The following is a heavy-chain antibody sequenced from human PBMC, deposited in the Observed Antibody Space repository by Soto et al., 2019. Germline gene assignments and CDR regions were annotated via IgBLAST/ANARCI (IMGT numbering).Heavy chain of an antibody. V-gene: IGHV3-33*01. CDR3: ARDYDSSGSPRYYFDY. Sequence: QVQLVESGGGVVQPGRSLRLSCAASGFTFSSYGMHWVRQAPGKGLEWVAVIWYDGSNKYYADSVKGRFTISRDNSKNRLYLQMNRLRAEDTAVYYCARDYDSSGSPRYYFDYWGQGTLVTVSS. CDR2: IWYDGSNK. J-gene: IGHJ4*02. CDR1: GFTFSSYG. D-gene: IGHD3-22*01.